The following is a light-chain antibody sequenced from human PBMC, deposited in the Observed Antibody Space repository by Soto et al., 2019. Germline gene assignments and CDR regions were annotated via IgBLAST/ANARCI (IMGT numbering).Light chain of an antibody. CDR1: QSVATY. Sequence: EIVLTQSPATLSLSPGERATLFCRASQSVATYLAWYQQKPGQAPRLLVYDASNRATGIPARFSGSGSGTEFTLTISSLEPEDFAVYYCQQRSKWPPITFGQGTRLEI. V-gene: IGKV3-11*01. CDR3: QQRSKWPPIT. J-gene: IGKJ5*01. CDR2: DAS.